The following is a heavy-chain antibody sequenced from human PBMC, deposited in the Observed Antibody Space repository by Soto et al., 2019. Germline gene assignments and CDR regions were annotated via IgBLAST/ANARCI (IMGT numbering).Heavy chain of an antibody. J-gene: IGHJ6*02. CDR1: GFTFSSYG. D-gene: IGHD5-18*01. CDR3: AKDDTAMLVYYYFYGMDV. V-gene: IGHV3-30*18. Sequence: HPGGSLRLSCAASGFTFSSYGMHWVRQAPGKGLEWVAVISYDGSNKYYADSVEGRFTISRDSSKNTLYLQMNSLRPEDTALYYCAKDDTAMLVYYYFYGMDVWGQGTTVTVSS. CDR2: ISYDGSNK.